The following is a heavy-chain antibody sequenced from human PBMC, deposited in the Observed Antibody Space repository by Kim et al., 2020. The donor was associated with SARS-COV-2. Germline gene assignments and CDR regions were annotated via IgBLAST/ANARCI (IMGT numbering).Heavy chain of an antibody. V-gene: IGHV1-46*01. CDR2: INPSGGST. D-gene: IGHD3-9*01. Sequence: ASVKVSCKASGYTFTSYYMHWVRQAPGQGLEWMGIINPSGGSTSYAQKFQGRVTMTRDTSTSTVYMELSSLRSEDTAVYYCAREGRYDILTGYRKNYYGMDVWGQGPTVTVSS. J-gene: IGHJ6*02. CDR3: AREGRYDILTGYRKNYYGMDV. CDR1: GYTFTSYY.